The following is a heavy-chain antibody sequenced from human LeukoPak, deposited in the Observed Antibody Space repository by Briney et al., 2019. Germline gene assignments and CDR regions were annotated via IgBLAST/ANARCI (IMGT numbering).Heavy chain of an antibody. CDR1: GFTFSSYA. J-gene: IGHJ5*02. Sequence: GGSLRLSCAASGFTFSSYAMSWVRQAPGKGLEWVSAISGSGGSTYYADSVKGRFTISRDNSKNTLYLQMNSLRAEDTAVYYCAKDLSFRYYDFWSGYPWGQGALVTVSS. V-gene: IGHV3-23*01. CDR2: ISGSGGST. D-gene: IGHD3-3*01. CDR3: AKDLSFRYYDFWSGYP.